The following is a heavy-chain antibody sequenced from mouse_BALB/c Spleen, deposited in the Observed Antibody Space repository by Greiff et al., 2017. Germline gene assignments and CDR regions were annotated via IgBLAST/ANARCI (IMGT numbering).Heavy chain of an antibody. Sequence: EVHLVESGGDLVKPGGSLKLSCAASGFTFSSYGMSWVRQTPDKRLEWVATISSGGSYTYYPDSVKGRFTISRDNDKNTLYLQMSILKSEDTAMYYCARLGDYDDGEAMDYWGQGTSVTVSS. J-gene: IGHJ4*01. CDR2: ISSGGSYT. CDR1: GFTFSSYG. D-gene: IGHD2-4*01. V-gene: IGHV5-6*01. CDR3: ARLGDYDDGEAMDY.